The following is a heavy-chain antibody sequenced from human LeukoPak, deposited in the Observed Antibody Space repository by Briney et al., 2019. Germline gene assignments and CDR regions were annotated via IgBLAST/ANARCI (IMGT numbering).Heavy chain of an antibody. CDR1: GGSFRGYY. D-gene: IGHD5-12*01. J-gene: IGHJ5*02. CDR3: ARHLRLLPSGFDP. CDR2: IYYSGST. V-gene: IGHV4-59*08. Sequence: PSETLSLTCNVSGGSFRGYYWSWIRQSPGKGLEWIGYIYYSGSTNYNPSLKSRVTISVDTSKNQFSLKLSSVTAADTAVYYCARHLRLLPSGFDPWGQGTLVTVSS.